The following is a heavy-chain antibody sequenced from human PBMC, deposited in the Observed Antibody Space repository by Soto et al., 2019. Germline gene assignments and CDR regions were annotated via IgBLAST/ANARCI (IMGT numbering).Heavy chain of an antibody. J-gene: IGHJ6*02. V-gene: IGHV4-31*03. D-gene: IGHD6-13*01. CDR1: GGSISSGGYY. Sequence: QVQLQESGPGLVKPSQTLSLTCTVSGGSISSGGYYWSWIRQHPGKGLEWIGYIYYSGSTYYNPSLKSRVTISVDTSKNQFSLKLSSVTAADTAVYYCARDLLAAGTLYYYGMDVWGQGTTVTVSS. CDR3: ARDLLAAGTLYYYGMDV. CDR2: IYYSGST.